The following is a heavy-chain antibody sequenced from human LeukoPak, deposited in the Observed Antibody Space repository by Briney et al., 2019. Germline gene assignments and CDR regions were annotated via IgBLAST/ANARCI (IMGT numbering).Heavy chain of an antibody. CDR3: ARGYSYTNFGS. Sequence: SQTLSLTCTVSGGSISSSSYYWSWIRQPAGKGLEWIGRIYASGSTNYTPSLKSRVTISIDTSNNQFSLMLSSVTAADTAVYFCARGYSYTNFGSWGQGTLVTVSS. D-gene: IGHD5-18*01. V-gene: IGHV4-61*02. CDR1: GGSISSSSYY. J-gene: IGHJ4*02. CDR2: IYASGST.